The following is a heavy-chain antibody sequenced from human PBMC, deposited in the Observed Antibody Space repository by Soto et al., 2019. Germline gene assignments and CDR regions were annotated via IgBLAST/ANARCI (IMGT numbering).Heavy chain of an antibody. D-gene: IGHD3-3*01. CDR3: ARYPYDFWSGQYGMDV. Sequence: TLSRTSTDSGGSISSYYWSWIRQPPGKGLEWLGYIHHSGSTNYYSSLQSRVTISVATSNNQFSLKLSSVTAADTAVYYCARYPYDFWSGQYGMDVWGQGTTVTVPS. CDR2: IHHSGST. V-gene: IGHV4-59*01. J-gene: IGHJ6*02. CDR1: GGSISSYY.